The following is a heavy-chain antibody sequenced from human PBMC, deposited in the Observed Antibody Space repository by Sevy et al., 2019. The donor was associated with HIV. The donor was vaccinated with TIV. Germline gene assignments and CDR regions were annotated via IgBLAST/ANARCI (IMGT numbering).Heavy chain of an antibody. CDR3: ARSLSVVAEETFDY. Sequence: GGSLRLSCSASGFTFSEFGMHWVRQAPGKGLEWVAVIWYDGSNQYYADSLKGRFTISRDNSKNMLYLQMNSLRAEDTAVYYCARSLSVVAEETFDYWGQGTLLTVSS. V-gene: IGHV3-33*01. J-gene: IGHJ4*02. CDR1: GFTFSEFG. CDR2: IWYDGSNQ.